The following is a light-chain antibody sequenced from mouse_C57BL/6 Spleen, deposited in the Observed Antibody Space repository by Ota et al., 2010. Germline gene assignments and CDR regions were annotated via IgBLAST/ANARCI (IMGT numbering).Light chain of an antibody. CDR1: ENIYSY. V-gene: IGKV12-44*01. CDR2: NAK. Sequence: DIQMTQSPRSLSASXGETVTITCRASENIYSYLAWYQQKQGKSPQLLVYNAKTLAEGVPSRFSGSGSGTQFSLKINSLQPEDFGSYYCQHHYGTPLTFGAGTKLELK. J-gene: IGKJ5*01. CDR3: QHHYGTPLT.